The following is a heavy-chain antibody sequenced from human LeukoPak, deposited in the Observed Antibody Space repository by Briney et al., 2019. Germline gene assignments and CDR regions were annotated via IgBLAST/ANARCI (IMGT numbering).Heavy chain of an antibody. CDR1: GFTFTSYW. CDR2: VNSDGSST. J-gene: IGHJ6*02. V-gene: IGHV3-74*01. Sequence: PGGSLRLSCAASGFTFTSYWMHWVRHAPGKGLVWVSRVNSDGSSTTCADSVKGRFTISRDNAKNTLYLQMNSLRAEDTAVYYCARGRYYGMDVWGQGTTVTVSS. CDR3: ARGRYYGMDV.